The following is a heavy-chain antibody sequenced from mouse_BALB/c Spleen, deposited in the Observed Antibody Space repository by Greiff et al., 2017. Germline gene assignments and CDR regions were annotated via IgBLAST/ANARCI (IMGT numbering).Heavy chain of an antibody. Sequence: VQLQQSGPELVKPGASVKISCKASGYAFSSSWMNWVKQRPGQGLEWIGRIYPGDGDTNYNGKFKGKATLTADKSSSTAYMQLSSLTSVDSAVYFCARSGYYGPAWFAYWGQGTLVTVSA. J-gene: IGHJ3*01. V-gene: IGHV1-82*01. CDR3: ARSGYYGPAWFAY. D-gene: IGHD1-2*01. CDR2: IYPGDGDT. CDR1: GYAFSSSW.